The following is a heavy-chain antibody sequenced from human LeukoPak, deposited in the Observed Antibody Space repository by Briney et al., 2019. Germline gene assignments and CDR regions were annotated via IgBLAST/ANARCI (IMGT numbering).Heavy chain of an antibody. J-gene: IGHJ4*02. CDR1: GYTFINYG. D-gene: IGHD1-26*01. V-gene: IGHV1-18*01. CDR2: ISPYNGNT. CDR3: AREESIGRYQFLHEY. Sequence: ASVKVSCKASGYTFINYGITWVRQAPGQRLEWMGWISPYNGNTKDLQKFQGRVTMTTDTSTSTASMEVRRLRSDDTAVYYCAREESIGRYQFLHEYWGQGTLVTVSS.